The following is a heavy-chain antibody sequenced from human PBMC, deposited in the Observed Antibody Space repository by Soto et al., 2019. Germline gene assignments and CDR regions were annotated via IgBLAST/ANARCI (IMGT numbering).Heavy chain of an antibody. CDR3: ACLPMPPGPCDF. D-gene: IGHD2-2*01. CDR2: INSDGSTT. V-gene: IGHV3-74*03. CDR1: GFTFSSSW. Sequence: GGSLRLSCAASGFTFSSSWMHWARQVPGKGLVRVSRINSDGSTTQYADSVRGRFTISRDNAKNTLFLEVNSLTIEDTAVYFCACLPMPPGPCDFWGQGTLVTVSS. J-gene: IGHJ4*02.